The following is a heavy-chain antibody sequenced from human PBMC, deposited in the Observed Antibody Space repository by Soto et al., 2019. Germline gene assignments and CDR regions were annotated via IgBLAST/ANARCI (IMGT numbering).Heavy chain of an antibody. CDR1: GYTFTGYY. CDR3: ARTLWFGDFDYYYGMDV. D-gene: IGHD3-10*01. J-gene: IGHJ6*02. CDR2: INPNSGGT. V-gene: IGHV1-2*02. Sequence: QVQLVQSGAEVKKPGASVKVSCKASGYTFTGYYMHWVRQAPGQGLEWMGWINPNSGGTNYAQKFQGRVTMTRDTSISTAYMELSRLRSDDAAVYCCARTLWFGDFDYYYGMDVWGQGTTVTVSS.